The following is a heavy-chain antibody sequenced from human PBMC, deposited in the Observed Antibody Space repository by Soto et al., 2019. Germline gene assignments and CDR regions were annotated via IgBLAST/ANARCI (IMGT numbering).Heavy chain of an antibody. CDR3: ARDYGVYSFFFDY. J-gene: IGHJ4*02. CDR2: IYYSGST. V-gene: IGHV4-39*07. Sequence: PSETLSLTCTVSGGSISSSSYYWGWIRQPPGKGLEWIGSIYYSGSTYYNPSLKSRATISVDHSKNQFSLTLRSVTAADMVFYYGARDYGVYSFFFDYWGQGALVTVSS. D-gene: IGHD2-8*01. CDR1: GGSISSSSYY.